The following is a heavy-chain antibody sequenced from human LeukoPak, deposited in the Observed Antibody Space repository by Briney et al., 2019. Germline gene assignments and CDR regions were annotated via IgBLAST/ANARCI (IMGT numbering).Heavy chain of an antibody. CDR2: ISSSSSTI. Sequence: GGSLRLSCAASGFTFSSYSMNWVRQAPGKGLEWVSYISSSSSTIYYADSVKGRFTISRDNAKNSLYLQMNSLRAEDTAVYYCARVDYGGSPGYWGQGTLVTVPS. CDR1: GFTFSSYS. D-gene: IGHD4-23*01. CDR3: ARVDYGGSPGY. V-gene: IGHV3-48*01. J-gene: IGHJ4*02.